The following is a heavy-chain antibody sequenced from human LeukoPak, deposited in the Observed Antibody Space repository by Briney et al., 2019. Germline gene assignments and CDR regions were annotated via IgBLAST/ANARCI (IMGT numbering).Heavy chain of an antibody. J-gene: IGHJ6*02. Sequence: ASVKVSCKASGYTFTGYYMHWVRQAPGQGLEWMGWINPNSGGTNYAQKFQGRVTMTRDTSISTAYMELSRLRSDDTAVYYCARQGGSIGYSLVDYYYYVMDVCGQGTTVTVSS. CDR1: GYTFTGYY. CDR2: INPNSGGT. D-gene: IGHD3-22*01. V-gene: IGHV1-2*02. CDR3: ARQGGSIGYSLVDYYYYVMDV.